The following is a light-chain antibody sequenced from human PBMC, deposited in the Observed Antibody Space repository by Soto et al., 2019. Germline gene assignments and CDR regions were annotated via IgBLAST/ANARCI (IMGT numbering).Light chain of an antibody. CDR1: QSVRKN. Sequence: EIVMTQSPATLLLSTGETATLSCRASQSVRKNLAWYQQKPGQPPRLLIHGASTRAPGIPERFSGSRSGTDFTLTISRLEPEDFAVYYCQLYGGSPKTFGQGTKVDIK. J-gene: IGKJ1*01. V-gene: IGKV3-20*01. CDR2: GAS. CDR3: QLYGGSPKT.